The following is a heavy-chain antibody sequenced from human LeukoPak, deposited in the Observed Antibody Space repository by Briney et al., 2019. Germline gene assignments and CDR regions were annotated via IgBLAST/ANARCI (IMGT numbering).Heavy chain of an antibody. V-gene: IGHV3-11*04. CDR2: ITATGNIG. CDR1: GLSFSDYS. J-gene: IGHJ6*03. Sequence: GGSLRLSCAASGLSFSDYSMTWIRQAPGKGPEWVSHITATGNIGYSADSVKGRFIISRDNAKNTLYLEMNSLRVEDPAVYYCAKLSPYYHMDVWGQGTTVIVSS. CDR3: AKLSPYYHMDV. D-gene: IGHD1-1*01.